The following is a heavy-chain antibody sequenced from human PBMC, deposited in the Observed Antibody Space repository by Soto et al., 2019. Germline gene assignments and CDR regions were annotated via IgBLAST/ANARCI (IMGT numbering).Heavy chain of an antibody. CDR3: AKQYDYGYDFYYYYGMDV. Sequence: GESLKISCKGSGYSFTSYWIGWVRQMPGKGLEWMGIIYPGDSDTRYGPSFQGQVTISADKSISTAYLQWSSLKASDTAMYYCAKQYDYGYDFYYYYGMDVWGQGTTVTVSS. J-gene: IGHJ6*02. D-gene: IGHD4-17*01. CDR1: GYSFTSYW. CDR2: IYPGDSDT. V-gene: IGHV5-51*01.